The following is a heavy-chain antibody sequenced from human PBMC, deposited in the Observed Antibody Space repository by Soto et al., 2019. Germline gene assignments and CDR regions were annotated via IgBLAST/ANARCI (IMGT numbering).Heavy chain of an antibody. D-gene: IGHD1-7*01. CDR1: GGSISSGSYS. V-gene: IGHV4-30-2*01. Sequence: PSETLSLTCAVSGGSISSGSYSWSWIRQPPGKGLEWIGYIYHSGSTYYNPSLKGRVTISVDRSKNQFSLKLSSVTAADTAVYYWARVSTTYYYYGMDVWGQGTTVTVSS. CDR3: ARVSTTYYYYGMDV. J-gene: IGHJ6*02. CDR2: IYHSGST.